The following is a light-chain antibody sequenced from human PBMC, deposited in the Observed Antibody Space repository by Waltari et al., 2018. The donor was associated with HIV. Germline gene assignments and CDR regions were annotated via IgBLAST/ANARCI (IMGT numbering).Light chain of an antibody. CDR1: SSDVGAYNY. Sequence: QSALTQPASVSGSPGQSITVSCTGTSSDVGAYNYVSWYQQTPGTAPNLVIYEVSYRPSGISNRFSGSKSGNTASLTISGLQTEDEADYYCSSFTTTSTLLFGGGTKVTVL. V-gene: IGLV2-14*01. CDR2: EVS. CDR3: SSFTTTSTLL. J-gene: IGLJ2*01.